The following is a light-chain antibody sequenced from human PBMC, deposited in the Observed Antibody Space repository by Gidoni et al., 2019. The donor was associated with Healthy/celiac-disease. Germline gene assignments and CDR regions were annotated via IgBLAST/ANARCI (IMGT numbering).Light chain of an antibody. Sequence: QSALTQPPSASGSPGQSVTISCTGTSSDVGGYNYVSWYQQHPGKAPKLMIYEVSKRPSGVPARCSGSKSGNTASLTVSGLQAEDEADYYCSSYAGSNNLGVFGGGTKLTVL. CDR3: SSYAGSNNLGV. V-gene: IGLV2-8*01. CDR1: SSDVGGYNY. J-gene: IGLJ2*01. CDR2: EVS.